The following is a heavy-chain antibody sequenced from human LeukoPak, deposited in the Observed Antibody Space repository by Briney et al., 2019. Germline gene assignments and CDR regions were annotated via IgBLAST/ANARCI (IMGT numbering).Heavy chain of an antibody. Sequence: SETLSLTCTVSGGSISSYYWSWIRQPPGKGLEWIGYIYYSGSTYYNPSLKSRVTISVDTSKNQFSLKLSSVTAADTAVYYCASFPPPWFGDLPPNFDYWGQGTLVTVSS. CDR3: ASFPPPWFGDLPPNFDY. V-gene: IGHV4-59*12. CDR1: GGSISSYY. CDR2: IYYSGST. D-gene: IGHD3-10*01. J-gene: IGHJ4*02.